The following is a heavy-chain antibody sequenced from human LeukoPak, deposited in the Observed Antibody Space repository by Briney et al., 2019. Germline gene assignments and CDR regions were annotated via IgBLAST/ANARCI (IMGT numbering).Heavy chain of an antibody. CDR1: GFTVSSNE. J-gene: IGHJ4*02. D-gene: IGHD2-15*01. V-gene: IGHV3-23*01. Sequence: GGSLRLSCAASGFTVSSNEMSWVRQAPGKGLEWVSAISVSGNTYHADSVKGRFTISRDSSKSTLYLQMNSLRAGDAAVYYCAKAPVTTCSGAYCYPFDYWSQGTLVTVSS. CDR2: ISVSGNT. CDR3: AKAPVTTCSGAYCYPFDY.